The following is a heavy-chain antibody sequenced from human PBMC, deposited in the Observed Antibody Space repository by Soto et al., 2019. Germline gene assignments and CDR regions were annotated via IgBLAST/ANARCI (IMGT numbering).Heavy chain of an antibody. CDR1: GGTFSSYS. Sequence: SVKVSCKASGGTFSSYSISWVRQSPVQGLEWMGGIIPIFGTANYAQKFQGRVTITADESTSTAYMELSSLRSEDTAVYYCARVAAAGPAEYFQHWGQGTLVTVSS. CDR3: ARVAAAGPAEYFQH. CDR2: IIPIFGTA. J-gene: IGHJ1*01. V-gene: IGHV1-69*13. D-gene: IGHD6-13*01.